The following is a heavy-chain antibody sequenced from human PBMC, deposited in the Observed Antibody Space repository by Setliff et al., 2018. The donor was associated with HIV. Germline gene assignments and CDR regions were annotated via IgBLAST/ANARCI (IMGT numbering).Heavy chain of an antibody. V-gene: IGHV3-20*04. CDR3: AREAYDVLTPHAHIDY. D-gene: IGHD3-9*01. J-gene: IGHJ4*02. CDR1: GFTFDDFG. CDR2: INWNGAIT. Sequence: GGTLRLSCAASGFTFDDFGMTWVRQRPGKGLEWVSGINWNGAITDYADSVKGRFTISRDNAKNSLHLQMNSLRAEDAAFYYCAREAYDVLTPHAHIDYWGQGVLVTVSS.